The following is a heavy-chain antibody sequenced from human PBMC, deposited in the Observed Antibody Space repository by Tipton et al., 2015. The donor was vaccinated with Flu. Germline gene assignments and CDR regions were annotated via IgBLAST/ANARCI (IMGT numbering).Heavy chain of an antibody. D-gene: IGHD2-21*02. CDR1: GINVSTNY. V-gene: IGHV3-53*01. CDR2: IYKRGST. Sequence: SLRLSCAASGINVSTNYMSWVRQAPGKGLEWVSTIYKRGSTYDADSVKGRFIISRDNSNNTVYLQMNGLRAEDTAVYFGPSASRHGDWTLDYYGMDVWGQGTPVTLSS. CDR3: PSASRHGDWTLDYYGMDV. J-gene: IGHJ6*01.